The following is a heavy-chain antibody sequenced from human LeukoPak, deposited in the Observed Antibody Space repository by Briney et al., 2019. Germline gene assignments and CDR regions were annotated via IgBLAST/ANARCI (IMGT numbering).Heavy chain of an antibody. V-gene: IGHV4-31*03. D-gene: IGHD4-11*01. Sequence: SQTLSLTCTVSRGSVSSGDYYWTWIRQHPGKGLEWIGFIYYTGNTYYNPSLKSRLTMSLDTSKNQFSLKLSSVTAADTAVYYCTTTRAHQFDFWGQGTLVTVSS. CDR1: RGSVSSGDYY. CDR2: IYYTGNT. J-gene: IGHJ4*02. CDR3: TTTRAHQFDF.